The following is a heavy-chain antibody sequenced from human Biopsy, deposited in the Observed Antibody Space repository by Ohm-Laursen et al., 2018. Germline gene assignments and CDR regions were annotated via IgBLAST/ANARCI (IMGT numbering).Heavy chain of an antibody. CDR3: ARGGGYNWNNGWFDP. CDR1: GGTFSSSA. V-gene: IGHV1-69*13. Sequence: VASVKVSCKVSGGTFSSSAITWVRQAPGQGLEWMGGIIGIFRTAHYAQKFQGRVTITADEFMSTAYMELSSLRSEDTAVYYCARGGGYNWNNGWFDPWGQGTLVTVSS. CDR2: IIGIFRTA. D-gene: IGHD1/OR15-1a*01. J-gene: IGHJ5*02.